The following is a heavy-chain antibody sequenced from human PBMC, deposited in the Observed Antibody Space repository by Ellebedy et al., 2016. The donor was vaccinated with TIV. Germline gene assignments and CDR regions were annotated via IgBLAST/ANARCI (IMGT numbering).Heavy chain of an antibody. V-gene: IGHV3-23*01. CDR1: GFTFSSYA. J-gene: IGHJ5*02. CDR2: ISGSSGHT. Sequence: PGGSLRLSCAASGFTFSSYAMSWVRQAPGMGLEWVSAISGSSGHTYYADSVKGRFTISRDNSKNTLYLQMNILRADDTAIYYCAKGAYLNWFDPWGQGTLVTVSS. CDR3: AKGAYLNWFDP.